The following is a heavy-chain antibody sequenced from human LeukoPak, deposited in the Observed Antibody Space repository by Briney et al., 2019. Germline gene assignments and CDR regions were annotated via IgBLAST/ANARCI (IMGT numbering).Heavy chain of an antibody. CDR2: VWPDDSDT. CDR1: GYSFTSYW. CDR3: ARLVGRILTFTPWYFDY. V-gene: IGHV5-51*01. J-gene: IGHJ4*02. Sequence: GESLKISCKASGYSFTSYWIGWVRQMPGKGLEWMGIVWPDDSDTRYSSSFQGQVTISADKSTSTAYLQWSSLKASDTAMYYCARLVGRILTFTPWYFDYWGQGTLVTVSS. D-gene: IGHD2-2*01.